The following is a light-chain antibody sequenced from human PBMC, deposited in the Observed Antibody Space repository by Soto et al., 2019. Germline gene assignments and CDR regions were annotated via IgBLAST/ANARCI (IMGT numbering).Light chain of an antibody. CDR3: TSYTITSPYV. J-gene: IGLJ1*01. Sequence: QSVLTQPASMSGSPGQSITISCTGTSSDIGRYNFVSWYQHHPGKAPKLIIYEATKRPSGVSYRFSGSKSRNTASLTISGLQAEAEADYYCTSYTITSPYVFGTGPKVTVL. CDR1: SSDIGRYNF. CDR2: EAT. V-gene: IGLV2-14*01.